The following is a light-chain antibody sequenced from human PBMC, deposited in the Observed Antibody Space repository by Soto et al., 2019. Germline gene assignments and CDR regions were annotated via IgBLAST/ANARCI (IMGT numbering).Light chain of an antibody. CDR3: QQYNSYPRT. CDR2: KAS. J-gene: IGKJ1*01. CDR1: QSISSW. Sequence: DIQMTQSPSTLSASVGDRVTITCRASQSISSWLAWYQQKRGKAPKLLIYKASSLESRVPSRFSGSGSGTEFTLTISSLQPDDFATYYCQQYNSYPRTFGQGTKVEIK. V-gene: IGKV1-5*03.